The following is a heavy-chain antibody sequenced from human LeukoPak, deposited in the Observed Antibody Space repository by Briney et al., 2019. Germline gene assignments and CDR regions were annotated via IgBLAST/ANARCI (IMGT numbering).Heavy chain of an antibody. CDR2: ISAYNGNT. D-gene: IGHD6-13*01. CDR1: GYTFTSYG. CDR3: ARGQACLPAIAAAGTNYYYYYMDV. V-gene: IGHV1-18*01. J-gene: IGHJ6*03. Sequence: ASVKVSCKASGYTFTSYGISWVRQAPGQGLEWMGWISAYNGNTNYAQKLQGRVTMTTDTSTSTAYMELRSLRSDDTAVYYCARGQACLPAIAAAGTNYYYYYMDVWGKGTTVTVSS.